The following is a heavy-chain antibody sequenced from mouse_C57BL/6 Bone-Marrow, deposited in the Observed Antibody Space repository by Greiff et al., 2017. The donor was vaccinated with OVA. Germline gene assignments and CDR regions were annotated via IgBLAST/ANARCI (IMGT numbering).Heavy chain of an antibody. J-gene: IGHJ4*01. Sequence: EVQVEESGGGLVQPGGSLKLSCAASGFTFSDYYMYWVRQTPEKRLEWVAYISNGGGSTYYPDTVKGRFTISRDNAKNTLYLQMSRLKSENTALYYCARQGYYGSSPYAMDYWGQGTSVTVSS. CDR3: ARQGYYGSSPYAMDY. V-gene: IGHV5-12*01. CDR1: GFTFSDYY. CDR2: ISNGGGST. D-gene: IGHD1-1*01.